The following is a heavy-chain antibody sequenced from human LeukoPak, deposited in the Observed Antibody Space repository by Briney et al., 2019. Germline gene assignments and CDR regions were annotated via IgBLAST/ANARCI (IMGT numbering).Heavy chain of an antibody. CDR3: ARSGSGWYEGFDY. J-gene: IGHJ4*02. Sequence: GGSLRLSCAVSGFTFSSYGMHWVRQAPGKGLEWVAVISYDGSNEYYADSVKGRFTISRDNSKNTLYLQMNSLRAEDTAVYYCARSGSGWYEGFDYWGQGTLVTVSS. V-gene: IGHV3-30*03. CDR2: ISYDGSNE. D-gene: IGHD6-19*01. CDR1: GFTFSSYG.